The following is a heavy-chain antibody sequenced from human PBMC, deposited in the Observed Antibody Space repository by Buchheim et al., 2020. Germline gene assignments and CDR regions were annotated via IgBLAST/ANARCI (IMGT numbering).Heavy chain of an antibody. D-gene: IGHD3-3*01. CDR3: ARDSLRFLEWLLYY. J-gene: IGHJ4*02. CDR2: ISYDGSNK. CDR1: GFTFSSYA. V-gene: IGHV3-30-3*01. Sequence: QVQLVESGGGVVQPGRSLRLSCAASGFTFSSYAMHWVRQAPGKGLEWVAVISYDGSNKYYADSVKGRFTIPRDNSKNTLYLQMNSLRAEDTAVYYCARDSLRFLEWLLYYWGQGTL.